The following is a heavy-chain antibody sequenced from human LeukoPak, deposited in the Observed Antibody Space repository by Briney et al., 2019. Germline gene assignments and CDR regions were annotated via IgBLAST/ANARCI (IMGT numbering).Heavy chain of an antibody. CDR1: GYTFTDYY. CDR3: ATGTVDTAMHHAFDI. CDR2: VDPEDGET. V-gene: IGHV1-69-2*01. Sequence: GASVKVSCKASGYTFTDYYMHWVQQAPGKGLEWMGRVDPEDGETIYAEKFQGRVTITADTSTDTAYMELSSLRSEDTAVYYCATGTVDTAMHHAFDIWGQGTMVTVSS. J-gene: IGHJ3*02. D-gene: IGHD5-18*01.